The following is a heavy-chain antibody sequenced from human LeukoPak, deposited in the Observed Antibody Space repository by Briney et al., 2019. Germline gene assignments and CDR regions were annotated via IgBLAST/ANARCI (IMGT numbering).Heavy chain of an antibody. Sequence: ASVKVSCKASGYTFTGYYMHWVRQAPGQGLEWMGWINPNSGGTNYAQKFQGRVTMTRDTSISTAYMELSRLRSDDTAVYYCARSGVIVGAANDYRGQGTLVTVSS. CDR3: ARSGVIVGAANDY. J-gene: IGHJ4*02. V-gene: IGHV1-2*02. CDR2: INPNSGGT. D-gene: IGHD1-26*01. CDR1: GYTFTGYY.